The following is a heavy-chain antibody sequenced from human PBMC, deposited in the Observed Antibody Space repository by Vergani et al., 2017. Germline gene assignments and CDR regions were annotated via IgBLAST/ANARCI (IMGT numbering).Heavy chain of an antibody. Sequence: EVQLVESGGGLVQPGRSLRLSCTASGFTFGDYAMSWFRQAPGKGLEWVGFIRSKAYGGTTEYAASVKGRFTISRDDSKSIAYLQMNSLKTEDTAVYYCTRDRRNYYYYCYMDVWGKGTTVTVSS. CDR3: TRDRRNYYYYCYMDV. V-gene: IGHV3-49*03. CDR2: IRSKAYGGTT. CDR1: GFTFGDYA. J-gene: IGHJ6*03.